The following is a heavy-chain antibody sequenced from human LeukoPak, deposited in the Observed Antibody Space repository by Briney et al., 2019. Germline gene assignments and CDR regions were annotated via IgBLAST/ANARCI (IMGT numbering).Heavy chain of an antibody. CDR3: ARGLFYY. CDR1: GASVSDYY. V-gene: IGHV4-59*02. CDR2: IYYSGST. Sequence: SETLSLTCTVSGASVSDYYWSWIRQPPGKGLEWIGYIYYSGSTNYNPSLKSRVTISVDTSKNQFSLKLSSVTAADTAVYYCARGLFYYWGQGTLVTVSS. J-gene: IGHJ4*02.